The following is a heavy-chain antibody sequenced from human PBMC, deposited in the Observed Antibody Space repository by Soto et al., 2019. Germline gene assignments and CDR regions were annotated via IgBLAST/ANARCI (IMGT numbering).Heavy chain of an antibody. V-gene: IGHV4-39*01. CDR3: ARGNYDFWSGYYLQGAFDI. J-gene: IGHJ3*02. D-gene: IGHD3-3*01. Sequence: QLQLQESGPGLVKPSETLSLTCTVSGGSISSSSYYWGWIRQPPGKGLEWIGSIYYSGSTYYNPSLKSRVTISVDTSKNQFSLKLSSVTAADTAVYYCARGNYDFWSGYYLQGAFDIWGQGTIVTVSS. CDR1: GGSISSSSYY. CDR2: IYYSGST.